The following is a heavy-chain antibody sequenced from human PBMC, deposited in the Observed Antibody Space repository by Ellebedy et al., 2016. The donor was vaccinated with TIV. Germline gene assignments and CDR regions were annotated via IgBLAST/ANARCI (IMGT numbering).Heavy chain of an antibody. CDR1: GGSISSYY. D-gene: IGHD6-13*01. Sequence: SETLSLTCTVSGGSISSYYWSWIRQPPGTGLDWIGYVSYSGSTKYNPSLKSRVTISVDTSKNQFFLKLRSVTAADTAVYYCARLKRAAPATRWFDPWGQGTLVTVSS. J-gene: IGHJ5*02. CDR2: VSYSGST. CDR3: ARLKRAAPATRWFDP. V-gene: IGHV4-59*08.